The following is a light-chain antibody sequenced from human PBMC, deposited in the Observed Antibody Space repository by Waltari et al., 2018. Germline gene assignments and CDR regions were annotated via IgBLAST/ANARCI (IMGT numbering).Light chain of an antibody. CDR3: CSWTSRNTYV. V-gene: IGLV2-14*01. CDR1: SSDVVRYNA. J-gene: IGLJ1*01. Sequence: QSALPQPASVSGSPGQPIAIFCTGGSSDVVRYNAVPWYQQHPGKAPRLMIFGVTNRPSGVSNRFSGSKSGNTASLTISGLQTEDEADYYCCSWTSRNTYVFGTGTKVTVL. CDR2: GVT.